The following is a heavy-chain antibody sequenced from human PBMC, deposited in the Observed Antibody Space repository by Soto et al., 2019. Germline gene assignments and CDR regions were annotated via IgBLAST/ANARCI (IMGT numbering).Heavy chain of an antibody. Sequence: QVQLQESGPGLVKPSETLSLTCTVSGGSISSYYWSWIRQPPGKGLEWIGYIYYSGSTNYNPSLKSRVTLSVDKSKNQFSLKLSSVTAADTAVYYCARLVYYGSENYFDYWGQGTLVTVSS. D-gene: IGHD3-10*01. J-gene: IGHJ4*02. CDR3: ARLVYYGSENYFDY. CDR2: IYYSGST. V-gene: IGHV4-59*01. CDR1: GGSISSYY.